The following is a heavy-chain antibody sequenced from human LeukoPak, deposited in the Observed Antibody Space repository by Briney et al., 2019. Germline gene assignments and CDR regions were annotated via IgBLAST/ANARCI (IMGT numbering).Heavy chain of an antibody. CDR2: ISSSSSYI. D-gene: IGHD3-9*01. V-gene: IGHV3-21*01. CDR1: GFTFSSFT. Sequence: PGGSLRLSCAASGFTFSSFTMNWVRQAPGKGLEWVSSISSSSSYIYSADSVKGRFTISRDNARNSLYLRMNSLRAEDTAVYYCARVLTVLRYFDWLLRDNWFDPWGQGTLVTVSS. CDR3: ARVLTVLRYFDWLLRDNWFDP. J-gene: IGHJ5*02.